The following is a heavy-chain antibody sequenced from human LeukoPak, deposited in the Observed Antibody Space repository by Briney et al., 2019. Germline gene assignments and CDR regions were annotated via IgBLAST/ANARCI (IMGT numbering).Heavy chain of an antibody. CDR3: ARVGDYGSGFDF. CDR1: GFSFSTYG. Sequence: GGSLRLSCAASGFSFSTYGMHWVRQAPGKGLVWVSRFPSDGSRTTYADSVKGRFTISGDNAKNTLYLQMNSLRAEDTAVYYCARVGDYGSGFDFWGQGTLVTVSS. J-gene: IGHJ4*02. D-gene: IGHD3-10*01. CDR2: FPSDGSRT. V-gene: IGHV3-74*01.